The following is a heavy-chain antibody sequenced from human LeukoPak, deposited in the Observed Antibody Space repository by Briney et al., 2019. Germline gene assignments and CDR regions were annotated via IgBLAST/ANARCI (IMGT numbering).Heavy chain of an antibody. CDR3: XXXXQXCXXAXCYNF. CDR2: MNPYSGNT. D-gene: IGHD2-2*02. Sequence: ASVKVSCEASGYTFTSYDINWVRQAAGQGLEWMGWMNPYSGNTXXXXKXXXXVTMTRSTSISTAYMELGSLTSEDTAVYYCXXXXQXCXXAXCYNFWGQGTLVTVSS. V-gene: IGHV1-8*01. CDR1: GYTFTSYD. J-gene: IGHJ4*02.